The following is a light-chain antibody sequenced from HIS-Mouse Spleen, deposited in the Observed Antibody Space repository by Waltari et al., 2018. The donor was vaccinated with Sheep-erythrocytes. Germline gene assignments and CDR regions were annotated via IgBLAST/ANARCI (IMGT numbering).Light chain of an antibody. CDR1: ALPTKY. CDR2: EDS. CDR3: YSTDSSGNHWV. Sequence: SYELTHPPSVSLSPGQTARITCSGAALPTKYAYWYQQKSGQAPVLVIYEDSKLPSGIPERFSGSSSGTMATLTISGAQVEDEADYYCYSTDSSGNHWVFGGGTKLTVL. J-gene: IGLJ3*02. V-gene: IGLV3-10*01.